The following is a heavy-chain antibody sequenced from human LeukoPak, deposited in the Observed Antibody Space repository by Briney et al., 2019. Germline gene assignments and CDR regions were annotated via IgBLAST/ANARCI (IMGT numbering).Heavy chain of an antibody. Sequence: PGRPLRLSCAASGFTFSSYAMHWVRQAPGKGLEWVAVISYDGSNKYYADSVKGRFTISRDNSKNTLYLQMNSLRAEDTAVYYCARSYSSGWYYFDYWGQGTLVTVSS. D-gene: IGHD6-19*01. V-gene: IGHV3-30*04. J-gene: IGHJ4*02. CDR1: GFTFSSYA. CDR3: ARSYSSGWYYFDY. CDR2: ISYDGSNK.